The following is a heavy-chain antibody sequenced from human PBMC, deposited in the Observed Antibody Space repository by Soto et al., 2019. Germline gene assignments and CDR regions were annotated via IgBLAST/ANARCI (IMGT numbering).Heavy chain of an antibody. J-gene: IGHJ4*02. CDR3: AREGSYYFDSSLDL. D-gene: IGHD3-22*01. Sequence: GASVKVSCKASGYTFGNHYMHWVRQAPGQGLEWMGIFNPSGDHTNYAQKFQGRVTMTSDTSRSTGYMELSSLRSDDTAVYYCAREGSYYFDSSLDLWGQGTLVTVPQ. CDR1: GYTFGNHY. V-gene: IGHV1-46*01. CDR2: FNPSGDHT.